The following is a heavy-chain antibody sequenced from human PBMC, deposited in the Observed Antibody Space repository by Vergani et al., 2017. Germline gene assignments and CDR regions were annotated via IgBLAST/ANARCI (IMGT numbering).Heavy chain of an antibody. Sequence: EVQLVESGGGSVQSGGSLRLSCVASGFSFNTYWMHWVRQVPGKGLMWVARIDEYGNRATYGDFETGRFTISRDNAKNDVFLQMNNLSADDAGVYYCVRTEYCTGIACNTRFDSWGQGALVTVSS. D-gene: IGHD2-8*02. CDR1: GFSFNTYW. J-gene: IGHJ5*01. CDR3: VRTEYCTGIACNTRFDS. CDR2: IDEYGNRA. V-gene: IGHV3-74*03.